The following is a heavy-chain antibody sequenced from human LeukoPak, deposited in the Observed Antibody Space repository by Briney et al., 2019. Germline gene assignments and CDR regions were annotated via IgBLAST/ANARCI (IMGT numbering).Heavy chain of an antibody. Sequence: GGSLRLSCAASGFTFDDYAMHWVRQAPGKGLEWVSGISWNSGSIGYADSVKGRFTISRDNAKNSLYLQMNSLRAEDTALYYCAKDNLAEYCGGDCSNPYYYYYGMDVWGQGTTVTVSS. CDR3: AKDNLAEYCGGDCSNPYYYYYGMDV. D-gene: IGHD2-21*02. CDR1: GFTFDDYA. V-gene: IGHV3-9*01. CDR2: ISWNSGSI. J-gene: IGHJ6*02.